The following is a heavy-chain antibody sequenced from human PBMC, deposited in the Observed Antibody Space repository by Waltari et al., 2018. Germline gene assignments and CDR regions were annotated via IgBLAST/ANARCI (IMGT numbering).Heavy chain of an antibody. CDR1: GFSLRHFG. D-gene: IGHD3-10*01. CDR3: AKDAFGNTYLDH. V-gene: IGHV3-30*18. CDR2: ASFDGSTT. Sequence: QVQLVESGGGVVKRGMSLRLSCAASGFSLRHFGMHWVRQAPGKGLEWVALASFDGSTTYYADSVRGRFTISRDNSKNTLYLDINTLRVDDTAIYYCAKDAFGNTYLDHWGQGTLVTVSS. J-gene: IGHJ5*02.